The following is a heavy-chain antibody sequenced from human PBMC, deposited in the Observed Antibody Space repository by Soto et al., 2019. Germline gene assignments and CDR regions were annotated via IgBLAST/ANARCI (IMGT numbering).Heavy chain of an antibody. CDR2: IDTSGST. CDR1: GGSIGNYY. V-gene: IGHV4-4*07. Sequence: ESRSLTCTVAGGSIGNYYCNWIRQPAGKGLEWIGRIDTSGSTNYNPSLKSRVTMSVDTSKQEFSLKLSSVTAADTALYYCARGGQDFWSGPFDYWGRGALVTVSS. J-gene: IGHJ4*02. D-gene: IGHD3-3*01. CDR3: ARGGQDFWSGPFDY.